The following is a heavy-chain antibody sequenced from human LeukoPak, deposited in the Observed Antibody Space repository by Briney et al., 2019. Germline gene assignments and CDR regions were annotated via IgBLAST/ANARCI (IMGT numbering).Heavy chain of an antibody. D-gene: IGHD6-19*01. V-gene: IGHV3-23*01. CDR2: ISGSGGST. J-gene: IGHJ6*03. Sequence: PGGSLRLSCAASGFTFSDYYMSWVRQAPGKGLEWVSAISGSGGSTYYADSVKGRFTISRDNSKNTLYLQMNSLRAEDTAVYYCARAVAGTKWYYYYYMDVWGKGTTVTVSS. CDR1: GFTFSDYY. CDR3: ARAVAGTKWYYYYYMDV.